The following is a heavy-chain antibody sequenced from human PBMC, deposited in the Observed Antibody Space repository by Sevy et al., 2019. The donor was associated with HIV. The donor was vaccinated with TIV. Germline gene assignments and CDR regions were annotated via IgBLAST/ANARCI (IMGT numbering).Heavy chain of an antibody. CDR2: VTSDGTT. CDR1: GLTLTTTG. J-gene: IGHJ4*02. D-gene: IGHD1-1*01. Sequence: GGSLRLSCAASGLTLTTTGMSWVRQAPGKGLEWVAGVTSDGTTYYADSVRDRFTVSRDNSKNTLYLQLNSLRADDTAVFYCAAVYTTTTTYLDYCGQGTLVSVSS. CDR3: AAVYTTTTTYLDY. V-gene: IGHV3-23*01.